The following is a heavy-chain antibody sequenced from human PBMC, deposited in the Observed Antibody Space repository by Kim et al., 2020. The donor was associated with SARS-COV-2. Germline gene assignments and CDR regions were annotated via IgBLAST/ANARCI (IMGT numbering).Heavy chain of an antibody. J-gene: IGHJ4*02. CDR1: GGSFSGYY. D-gene: IGHD2-2*02. CDR3: ARAIRVRRLDY. Sequence: SETLSLTCAVYGGSFSGYYWSWIRQPPGKGLEWIGEINHSGSTNYNPSLKSRVTISVDTSKNQFSLKLSSVTAADTAVYYCARAIRVRRLDYWGQGTLVTVSS. V-gene: IGHV4-34*01. CDR2: INHSGST.